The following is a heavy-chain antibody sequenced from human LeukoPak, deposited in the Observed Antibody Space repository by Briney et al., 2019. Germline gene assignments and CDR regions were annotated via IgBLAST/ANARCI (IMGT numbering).Heavy chain of an antibody. CDR3: AKAPVTTCGGAYCYPFDY. Sequence: GGSLRLSCAASGFTLSSYAMSWVRQAPGKGLEWVSAISDSGNTYHADSVKGRFTISRDSSKNTLFLQMNRLRPEDAAVYYCAKAPVTTCGGAYCYPFDYWGQGTLVTVSS. CDR2: ISDSGNT. J-gene: IGHJ4*02. V-gene: IGHV3-23*01. CDR1: GFTLSSYA. D-gene: IGHD2-21*01.